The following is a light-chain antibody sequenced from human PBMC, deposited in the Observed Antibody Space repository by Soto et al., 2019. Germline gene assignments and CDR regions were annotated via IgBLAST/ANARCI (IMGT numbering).Light chain of an antibody. CDR2: DAS. CDR1: QTVGYY. CDR3: QVRHSWPPGST. Sequence: EIVLTQSPGSLSLSPGDGATLSCRASQTVGYYLAWYQHKPGQAPRLLMSDASNRAIGVPARFSGSVSGTDLTLTISSLEPEDFAVSYCQVRHSWPPGSTFGGGTRVEIK. J-gene: IGKJ4*01. V-gene: IGKV3-11*01.